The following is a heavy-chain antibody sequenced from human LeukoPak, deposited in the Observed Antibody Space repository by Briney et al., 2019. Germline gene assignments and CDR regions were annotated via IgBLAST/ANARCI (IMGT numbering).Heavy chain of an antibody. CDR1: GFTFSTYD. Sequence: GSLRLSCAASGFTFSTYDLHWVRQTTGKGLEWVSAIDTAGGTYYPDSVRGRFTVSRENAKNTFYLQMSDLRAGDTAVYYCARYGSGSPSDAFDIWGQGTMVTVSS. D-gene: IGHD3-10*01. J-gene: IGHJ3*02. V-gene: IGHV3-13*04. CDR2: IDTAGGT. CDR3: ARYGSGSPSDAFDI.